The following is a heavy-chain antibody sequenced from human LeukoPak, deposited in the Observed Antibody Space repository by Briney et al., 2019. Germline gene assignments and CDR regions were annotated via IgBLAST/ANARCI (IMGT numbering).Heavy chain of an antibody. CDR1: GGSISSGGYY. J-gene: IGHJ4*02. Sequence: TLSLTCTVSGGSISSGGYYWSWIRQPPGKGLEWIGYIDYSGSTYYNPSLKSRVIMSVDTSKNQSSLKLSSVTAADTAVYYCGRGGGSSGSHQHYWGQGTLVTVSS. V-gene: IGHV4-31*03. CDR3: GRGGGSSGSHQHY. D-gene: IGHD3-10*01. CDR2: IDYSGST.